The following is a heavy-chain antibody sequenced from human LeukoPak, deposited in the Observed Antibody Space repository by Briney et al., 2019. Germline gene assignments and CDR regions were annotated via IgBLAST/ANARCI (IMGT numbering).Heavy chain of an antibody. CDR1: GFTFSSYS. CDR2: ISSSSSYI. CDR3: ARDPLDCSSTSCYRQAFDI. D-gene: IGHD2-2*02. J-gene: IGHJ3*02. V-gene: IGHV3-21*01. Sequence: PGESLRLSCAASGFTFSSYSMNWVRQAPGKGLEWVSSISSSSSYIYYADSVKGRFTISRDNAKNSLYLQMNSLRAEDTAVYYCARDPLDCSSTSCYRQAFDIWGQGTMVTVSS.